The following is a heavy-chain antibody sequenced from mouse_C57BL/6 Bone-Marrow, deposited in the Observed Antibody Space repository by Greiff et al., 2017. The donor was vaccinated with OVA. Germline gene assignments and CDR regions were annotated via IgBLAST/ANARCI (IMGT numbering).Heavy chain of an antibody. CDR3: AKNSDGYYPAWFAY. Sequence: VKLMESGPGLVQPSQSLSITCTVSGFSLTSYGVHWVRQPPGKGLEWLGVIWRGGSTDYNAAFISRLSISKDNSKRQVFFKMNRLQADDTAIYYGAKNSDGYYPAWFAYWGQGTLVTVSA. CDR2: IWRGGST. CDR1: GFSLTSYG. J-gene: IGHJ3*01. D-gene: IGHD2-3*01. V-gene: IGHV2-4*01.